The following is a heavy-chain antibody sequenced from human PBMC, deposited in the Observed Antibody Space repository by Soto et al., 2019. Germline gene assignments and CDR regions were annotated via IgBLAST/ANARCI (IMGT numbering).Heavy chain of an antibody. D-gene: IGHD6-6*01. CDR1: GFSFSDYR. V-gene: IGHV3-21*01. CDR3: ANGRKKSISSHFEY. J-gene: IGHJ4*02. CDR2: ISSGSTYI. Sequence: PGGSLRLSFAASGFSFSDYRMPWVRQAPGKVMEWVSSISSGSTYIHYADSVKGRFTISIDNSKNSLYLQMNSLRAEDTAVYYCANGRKKSISSHFEYGGQGTLVTVSS.